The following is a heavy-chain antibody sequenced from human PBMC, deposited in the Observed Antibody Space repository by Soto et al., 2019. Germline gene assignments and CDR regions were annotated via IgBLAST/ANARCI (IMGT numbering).Heavy chain of an antibody. J-gene: IGHJ6*02. Sequence: GGSLRLSCAASGFTFSGSAMHWVRQASGKGLEWVGRIRSKANSYATAYAASVKGRFTISRDDSKNTAYLQMSSPKTEDTAVYYCTTDYDFWSGYWSHYYGMDVWGQGTTVTASS. D-gene: IGHD3-3*01. CDR3: TTDYDFWSGYWSHYYGMDV. CDR2: IRSKANSYAT. V-gene: IGHV3-73*01. CDR1: GFTFSGSA.